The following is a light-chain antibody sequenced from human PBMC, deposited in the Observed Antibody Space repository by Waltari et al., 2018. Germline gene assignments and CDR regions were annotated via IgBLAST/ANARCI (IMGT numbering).Light chain of an antibody. V-gene: IGLV2-11*01. CDR1: SSDVGGYNY. J-gene: IGLJ1*01. Sequence: QSALTQPRSVSRSPGQSVTISCTGTSSDVGGYNYVSWYQQHPGKAPKLMIYDVSKRPSGVPDRFAGSKSGNPASLTIAGLQAEDEADYYCCSYAGSYSVYVFGTGTKVTVL. CDR2: DVS. CDR3: CSYAGSYSVYV.